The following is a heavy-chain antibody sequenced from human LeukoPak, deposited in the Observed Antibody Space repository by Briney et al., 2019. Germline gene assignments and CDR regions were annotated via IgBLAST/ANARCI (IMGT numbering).Heavy chain of an antibody. CDR2: ISAYNGNT. CDR3: ARGVNYDILTGYYHFDY. J-gene: IGHJ4*02. D-gene: IGHD3-9*01. Sequence: ASVKVSCKASGYTFTSYGISWVRQAPGQGLEWMGWISAYNGNTNYAQKLQGRVTMTTDTSTSTAYMELRSLRSDDTAVYYCARGVNYDILTGYYHFDYWGQGTLVTVSS. V-gene: IGHV1-18*01. CDR1: GYTFTSYG.